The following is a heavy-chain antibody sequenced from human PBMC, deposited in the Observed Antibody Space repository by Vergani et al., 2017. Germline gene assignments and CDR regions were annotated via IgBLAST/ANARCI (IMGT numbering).Heavy chain of an antibody. V-gene: IGHV3-23*04. J-gene: IGHJ4*02. Sequence: VQLVESGGGVVQPGGSLRLSCTVSGFTFTSYGISWVRQAPGKGLEWVSGISASGGSTYYTDSVKGRFIISRDNAKNSLYLQLNSLRPDDTALYYCAKSTTGDPDDSTGYLDYWGRGTLVTVSS. CDR1: GFTFTSYG. CDR3: AKSTTGDPDDSTGYLDY. CDR2: ISASGGST. D-gene: IGHD3-22*01.